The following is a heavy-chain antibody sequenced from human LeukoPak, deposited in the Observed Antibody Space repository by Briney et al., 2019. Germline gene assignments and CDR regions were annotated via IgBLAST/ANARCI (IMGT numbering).Heavy chain of an antibody. CDR3: AAGLSGGHDAFDI. CDR1: GFTFTSSA. CDR2: IVVGSGNT. Sequence: SVKVSCKASGFTFTSSAMQWVRQARGQRLEWIGWIVVGSGNTNYAQKFQERVTITGDMSTSTAYMELSSLRSEDTAVYYCAAGLSGGHDAFDIWGQGTMVTVSS. D-gene: IGHD4-23*01. J-gene: IGHJ3*02. V-gene: IGHV1-58*02.